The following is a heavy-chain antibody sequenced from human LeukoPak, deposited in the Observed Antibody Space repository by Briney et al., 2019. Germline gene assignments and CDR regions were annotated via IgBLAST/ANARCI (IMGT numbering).Heavy chain of an antibody. V-gene: IGHV4-61*02. Sequence: SETLSLTCTVSGGSISSNNYYWSWIRQPAGKGLEWIGRIYISGSTNYNPSLKSRVTISVDTSKNQFSLKLSSVTAADTAVYYCARRTRSYYYGSGSFPSWFDPWGQGTLVTVSS. D-gene: IGHD3-10*01. CDR3: ARRTRSYYYGSGSFPSWFDP. CDR2: IYISGST. CDR1: GGSISSNNYY. J-gene: IGHJ5*02.